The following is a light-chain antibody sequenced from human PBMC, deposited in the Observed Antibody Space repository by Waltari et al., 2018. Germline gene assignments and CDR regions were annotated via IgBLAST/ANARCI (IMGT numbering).Light chain of an antibody. J-gene: IGLJ2*01. CDR1: SSDVGSYNL. CDR2: EGS. CDR3: CSYAGSSTL. Sequence: QSALTQPASVSGSPGQSITISCTGTSSDVGSYNLVPWYQQHPGKAPKLMIYEGSKRPSGVSNHFSGSKSGNTASLTISGLQAEDEADYYCCSYAGSSTLFGGGTKLTVL. V-gene: IGLV2-23*01.